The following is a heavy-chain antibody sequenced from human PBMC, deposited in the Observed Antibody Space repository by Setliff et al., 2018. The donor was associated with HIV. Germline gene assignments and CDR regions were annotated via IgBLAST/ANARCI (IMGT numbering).Heavy chain of an antibody. CDR1: GFTFSSYE. V-gene: IGHV3-48*03. J-gene: IGHJ4*02. Sequence: PGGSLRLSCEGSGFTFSSYEMNWVRQAPGEGLEWLSYIGSAGDRTIYYADSVKGRFTISRDDSKNSLYLQMDSLRAEDTAVYYCAREWKVVVTAVSYFDSWGQGTLVTVSS. CDR2: IGSAGDRTI. CDR3: AREWKVVVTAVSYFDS. D-gene: IGHD2-21*02.